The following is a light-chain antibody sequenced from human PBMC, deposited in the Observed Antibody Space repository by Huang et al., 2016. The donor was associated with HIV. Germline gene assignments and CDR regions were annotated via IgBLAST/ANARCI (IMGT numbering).Light chain of an antibody. CDR3: QQYGSSPPIT. CDR2: GAS. J-gene: IGKJ4*01. Sequence: EIVLTQSPGTLSLSPGERATLSCRASQSVSSYLAWNQQKPGQDPRLLIYGASSRATGVPHRFSGSGSGTDLTLTISRLEPEDFAVYYCQQYGSSPPITFGGGTKVEIK. V-gene: IGKV3-20*01. CDR1: QSVSSY.